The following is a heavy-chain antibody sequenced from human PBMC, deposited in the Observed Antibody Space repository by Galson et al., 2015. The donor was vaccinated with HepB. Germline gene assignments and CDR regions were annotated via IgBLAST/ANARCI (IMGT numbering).Heavy chain of an antibody. CDR1: GLNFSSYG. J-gene: IGHJ4*02. D-gene: IGHD3-10*01. V-gene: IGHV3-30*18. Sequence: SLRLSCAASGLNFSSYGMHWVRQAPGKGLEWVAVISDDGSKKYYADSVKGRFTISRENSKSTVYLQMNSLRAEDTAVYYCAKDTETLLVPTSVLDYWGQGTLLTVSS. CDR3: AKDTETLLVPTSVLDY. CDR2: ISDDGSKK.